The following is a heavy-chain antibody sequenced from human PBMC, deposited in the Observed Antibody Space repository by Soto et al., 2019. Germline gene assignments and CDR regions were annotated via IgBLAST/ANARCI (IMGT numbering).Heavy chain of an antibody. V-gene: IGHV4-34*01. D-gene: IGHD4-17*01. CDR3: ARGADYGDTVREYFFDF. CDR2: IYSSGTT. Sequence: PSETPSLTCAVYGGSFSGHSWTWIRQSPGKGLEWIGDIYSSGTTYFNPSLLSRVGMSLDTSGNRFSLRLTSVTAADTAVYYCARGADYGDTVREYFFDFWGQGALVTVSS. J-gene: IGHJ4*01. CDR1: GGSFSGHS.